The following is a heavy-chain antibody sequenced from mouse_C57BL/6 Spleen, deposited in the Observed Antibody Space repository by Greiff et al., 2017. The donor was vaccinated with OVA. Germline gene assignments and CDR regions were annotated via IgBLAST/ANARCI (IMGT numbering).Heavy chain of an antibody. CDR2: ISYDGSN. Sequence: EVKLQESGPGLVKPSQSLSLTCSVTGYSITSGYYWNWIRQFPGNKLEWMGYISYDGSNNYNPSLKNRISITRDTSKNQFFLKLNSVTTEDTATYDCARGGVSYGSSYDAMDYWGQGTSVTVSS. V-gene: IGHV3-6*01. CDR3: ARGGVSYGSSYDAMDY. CDR1: GYSITSGYY. J-gene: IGHJ4*01. D-gene: IGHD1-1*01.